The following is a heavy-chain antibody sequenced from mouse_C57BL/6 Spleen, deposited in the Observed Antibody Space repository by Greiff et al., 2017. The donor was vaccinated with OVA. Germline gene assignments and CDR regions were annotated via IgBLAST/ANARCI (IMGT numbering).Heavy chain of an antibody. CDR1: GYTFTDYH. CDR3: AKGGLGYYFDY. J-gene: IGHJ2*01. CDR2: INPNNGGT. Sequence: EVQLQQSGPELVKPGASVKMSCKASGYTFTDYHMHWVKQSHGKSLEWIGYINPNNGGTSYNQKFKGKATLTVNKSSSTAYMELRSLTSEDSAVYYCAKGGLGYYFDYWGQGTTLTVSS. D-gene: IGHD4-1*01. V-gene: IGHV1-22*01.